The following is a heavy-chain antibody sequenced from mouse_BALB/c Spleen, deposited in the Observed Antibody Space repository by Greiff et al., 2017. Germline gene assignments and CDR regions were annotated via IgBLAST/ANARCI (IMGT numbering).Heavy chain of an antibody. CDR3: ARGGPPTYYGVDY. D-gene: IGHD1-2*01. V-gene: IGHV1-14*01. CDR2: INPYNDGT. Sequence: EVKLVESGPELVKPGASVKMSCKASGYTFTSYVMHWVKQKPGQGLEWIGYINPYNDGTKYNEKFKGKATLTSDKSSSTAYMELSSLTSEDSAVYYCARGGPPTYYGVDYWGQGTTLTVSS. CDR1: GYTFTSYV. J-gene: IGHJ2*01.